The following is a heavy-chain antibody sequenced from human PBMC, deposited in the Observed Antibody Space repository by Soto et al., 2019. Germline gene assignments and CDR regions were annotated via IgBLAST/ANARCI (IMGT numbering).Heavy chain of an antibody. Sequence: QITLKESGPTLVKPTQTLTLTCTFSGFSLSTSGVAVGWIRQPPGKALEWLALIYWDGDKRYSPSLKTRLTITKDTSRNQVVLTMTNMDPVDTATYYCAHRPYDSSAYHFDYWGQGTLVTVSS. J-gene: IGHJ4*02. CDR3: AHRPYDSSAYHFDY. V-gene: IGHV2-5*02. CDR2: IYWDGDK. CDR1: GFSLSTSGVA. D-gene: IGHD3-22*01.